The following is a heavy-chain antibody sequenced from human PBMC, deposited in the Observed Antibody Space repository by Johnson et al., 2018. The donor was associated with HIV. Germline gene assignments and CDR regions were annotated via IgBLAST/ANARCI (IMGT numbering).Heavy chain of an antibody. Sequence: QVQLVESGGGVVQPGRSLRLSCAASGFTFSNYAMHWVRQAPGKGLEWVAVISYDGSYKHYADSVKGRFTISRDNSKNTLSLHMNSLRAEDTAVFYCARTPRPYYYDSSDGAFDIWGQGTMVTVSS. CDR2: ISYDGSYK. CDR3: ARTPRPYYYDSSDGAFDI. V-gene: IGHV3-30*01. D-gene: IGHD3-22*01. CDR1: GFTFSNYA. J-gene: IGHJ3*02.